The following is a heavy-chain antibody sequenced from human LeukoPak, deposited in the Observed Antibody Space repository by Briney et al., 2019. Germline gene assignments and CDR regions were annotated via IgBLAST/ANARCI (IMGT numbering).Heavy chain of an antibody. J-gene: IGHJ4*02. Sequence: PSETLSLTCAVYGGSFSGYYWSWIRQPPGKGLEWIGEINHSGSTNYNPSLKSRVTISVDTSKNQFSLKLSSVTAADTAVYYCARAVAGTWYWGQGTLVTVSS. CDR3: ARAVAGTWY. CDR2: INHSGST. D-gene: IGHD6-19*01. CDR1: GGSFSGYY. V-gene: IGHV4-34*01.